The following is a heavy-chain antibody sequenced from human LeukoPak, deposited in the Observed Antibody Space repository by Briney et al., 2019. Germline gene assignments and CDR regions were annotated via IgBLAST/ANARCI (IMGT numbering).Heavy chain of an antibody. D-gene: IGHD3-10*01. CDR2: ISSKVYGGTT. V-gene: IGHV3-49*04. CDR1: GFTFGDYA. CDR3: TRAPYYYGSGNHYFRFDP. Sequence: GGSLRLSCTASGFTFGDYAMSWVRQAPGKGLEWVGFISSKVYGGTTDYAASVKGRFTISRDDSKSIAYLQMNSLKTEDTAVYYCTRAPYYYGSGNHYFRFDPWGQGTLVTVSS. J-gene: IGHJ5*02.